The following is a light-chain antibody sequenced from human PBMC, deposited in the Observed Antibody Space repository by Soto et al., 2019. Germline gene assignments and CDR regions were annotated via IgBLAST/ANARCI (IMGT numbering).Light chain of an antibody. CDR2: GNS. CDR3: QSYDSSLSGYV. Sequence: QSVLTQPPSVSGGPGQRVTISCTGSSSNIGAGYDVHWYQQLPGTAPKLLIYGNSNRPSGVPDRFSGSKSGTSASLAITGLQAADEADYYCQSYDSSLSGYVFGTGTKVTVL. V-gene: IGLV1-40*01. J-gene: IGLJ1*01. CDR1: SSNIGAGYD.